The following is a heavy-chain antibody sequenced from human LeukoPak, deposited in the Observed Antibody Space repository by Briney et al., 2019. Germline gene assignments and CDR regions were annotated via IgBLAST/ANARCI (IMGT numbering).Heavy chain of an antibody. J-gene: IGHJ3*02. D-gene: IGHD1-26*01. Sequence: KTGRSLRLSCAASGLTFSRYSINWVRQAPGKGLEWVSSISGDVNYIYYADSMKGRFTVSRDNAKNSLYLQMDSLRDEDTAVYYCARGHSGSYQRTDAFDIWGQGTMVTVSS. V-gene: IGHV3-21*01. CDR2: ISGDVNYI. CDR3: ARGHSGSYQRTDAFDI. CDR1: GLTFSRYS.